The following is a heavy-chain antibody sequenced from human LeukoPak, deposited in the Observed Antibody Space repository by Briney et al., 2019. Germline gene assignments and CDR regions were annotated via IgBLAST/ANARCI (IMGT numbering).Heavy chain of an antibody. V-gene: IGHV3-23*01. CDR3: AKCKDLALHDY. CDR2: ISGSGGST. D-gene: IGHD3-16*01. CDR1: GFTFSSYS. Sequence: GGSLRLSCAASGFTFSSYSMNWVRQAPGKGLEWVSAISGSGGSTYYADSVKGRFTISRDNSKNTRYLQMNSLRAEDTAVYYCAKCKDLALHDYWGQGTLVTVSS. J-gene: IGHJ4*02.